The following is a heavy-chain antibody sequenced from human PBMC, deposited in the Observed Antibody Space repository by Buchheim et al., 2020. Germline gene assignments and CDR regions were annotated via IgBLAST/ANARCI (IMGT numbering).Heavy chain of an antibody. Sequence: QVQLQQWGAGLLKPSETLSLTCAVYGGSFSGYYWSWIRQPPGKGLEWIGEINHSGSTNYNPSLKSRVTISVETSKKQFSLKLSSVTAADTAVYYCARFLQWEPAGDYWGQGTL. CDR2: INHSGST. J-gene: IGHJ4*02. CDR3: ARFLQWEPAGDY. V-gene: IGHV4-34*01. D-gene: IGHD1-26*01. CDR1: GGSFSGYY.